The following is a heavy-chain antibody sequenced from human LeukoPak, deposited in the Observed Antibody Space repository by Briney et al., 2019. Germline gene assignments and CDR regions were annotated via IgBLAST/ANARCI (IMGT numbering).Heavy chain of an antibody. CDR3: AKEHGGNCQNPGCDFDS. J-gene: IGHJ4*02. Sequence: GGSLRLSCAASGFSFSNSVMHWVRQAPGKGLEWVAGIRSSGDVAYYADSVQGWSAISRDNSRNPLYLQMNSLRAEDTAVYYCAKEHGGNCQNPGCDFDSWGQGTLVTASS. CDR1: GFSFSNSV. D-gene: IGHD4-23*01. V-gene: IGHV3-23*01. CDR2: IRSSGDVA.